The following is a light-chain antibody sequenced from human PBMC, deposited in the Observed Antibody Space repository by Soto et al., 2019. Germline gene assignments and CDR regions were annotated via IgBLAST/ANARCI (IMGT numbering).Light chain of an antibody. Sequence: EIVMTQSPATLSVSPGERATLSCRASQSVSDKSAWYQQKPGQAPRLLIFGASTRATGLPARFSGSGSGTEFTLTSSSLQSEYFVVYYCQQYKSWPYTFGQGTKLEIK. V-gene: IGKV3-15*01. CDR3: QQYKSWPYT. CDR1: QSVSDK. CDR2: GAS. J-gene: IGKJ2*01.